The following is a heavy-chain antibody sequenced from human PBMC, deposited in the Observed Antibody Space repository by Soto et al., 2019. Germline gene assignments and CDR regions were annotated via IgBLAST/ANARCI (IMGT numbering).Heavy chain of an antibody. V-gene: IGHV1-46*03. CDR1: GYTFTSYF. D-gene: IGHD6-19*01. CDR3: SRAVARYDAFDI. CDR2: LNPNGGST. Sequence: ASVKVSCKASGYTFTSYFMHWVRQAPGQGFEWMGILNPNGGSTTYAQKFQGRVTMTRDTSTSTVYMELSSLRSEDTAVYYCSRAVARYDAFDIWGQGTMVTVSS. J-gene: IGHJ3*02.